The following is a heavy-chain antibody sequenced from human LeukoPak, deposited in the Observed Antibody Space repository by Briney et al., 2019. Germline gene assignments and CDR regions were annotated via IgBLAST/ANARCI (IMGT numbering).Heavy chain of an antibody. D-gene: IGHD6-19*01. CDR1: GFTFSSYG. Sequence: GGSLRLSCAASGFTFSSYGMHWVRQAPGKGLEWVAVIWYDGSNKYYADSVEGRFTISRDNSKNTLYLQMNSLRAEDTAVYYRARGYSSGWYYFDYWGQGTLVTVSS. V-gene: IGHV3-33*01. J-gene: IGHJ4*02. CDR3: ARGYSSGWYYFDY. CDR2: IWYDGSNK.